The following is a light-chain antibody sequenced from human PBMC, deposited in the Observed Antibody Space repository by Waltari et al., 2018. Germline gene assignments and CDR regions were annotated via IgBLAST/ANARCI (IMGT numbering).Light chain of an antibody. Sequence: SYVLTQPPSVSVAPGGTATITCGGNNIGRNSVHWYQQKPGQAPVLVIYYDTDRPSGIPERFAGANSGNTATLTISRVEVGDEADFFCQVWDSGSDHKVFGGGTKLTVL. V-gene: IGLV3-21*01. J-gene: IGLJ3*02. CDR1: NIGRNS. CDR2: YDT. CDR3: QVWDSGSDHKV.